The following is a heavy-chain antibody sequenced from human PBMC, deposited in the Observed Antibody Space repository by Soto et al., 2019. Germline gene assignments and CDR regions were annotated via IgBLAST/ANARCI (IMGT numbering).Heavy chain of an antibody. CDR1: GFTFSSHA. CDR2: LTGSGDST. V-gene: IGHV3-23*01. J-gene: IGHJ4*02. Sequence: EVQLLESGGGLVQPGGSLRLSCAVSGFTFSSHAMSWVRQAPGKGLECVSSLTGSGDSTYYADSGKGRFTISRDKATSILYLQINSLRAEDTAVYYCAKDPQFSGWLIAHTFDYWGQGAQVIVSS. CDR3: AKDPQFSGWLIAHTFDY. D-gene: IGHD6-19*01.